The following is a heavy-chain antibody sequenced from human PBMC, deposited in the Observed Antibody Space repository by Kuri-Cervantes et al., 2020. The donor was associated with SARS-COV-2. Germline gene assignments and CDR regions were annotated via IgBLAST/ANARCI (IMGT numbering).Heavy chain of an antibody. V-gene: IGHV3-30*03. Sequence: LSLTCAASGFTFSSYGMHWVRQAPGKGLEWVAVISYDGSNKYYADSVKGRFTISRDNSKNTLYLQMNSLRAEDTAVYYCATDRVRVVTHNFDYWGQGTLVTVSS. D-gene: IGHD3-10*01. J-gene: IGHJ4*02. CDR2: ISYDGSNK. CDR1: GFTFSSYG. CDR3: ATDRVRVVTHNFDY.